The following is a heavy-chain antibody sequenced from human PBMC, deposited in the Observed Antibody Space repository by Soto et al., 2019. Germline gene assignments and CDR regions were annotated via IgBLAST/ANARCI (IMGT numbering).Heavy chain of an antibody. CDR1: GFTLSTYS. CDR2: ISKSSTTI. J-gene: IGHJ6*02. Sequence: GGSLRLSCIASGFTLSTYSMTWVHQAPGKGLEWLSYISKSSTTINYADSVKGRFTISRDNAKNSVYLEMSSLRDEDSAVYYCARDPPNFYYYGMDVWGQGTTVTVSS. CDR3: ARDPPNFYYYGMDV. V-gene: IGHV3-48*02.